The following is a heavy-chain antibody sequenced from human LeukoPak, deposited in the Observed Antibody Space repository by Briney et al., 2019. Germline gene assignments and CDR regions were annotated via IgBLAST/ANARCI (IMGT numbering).Heavy chain of an antibody. V-gene: IGHV1-2*02. D-gene: IGHD4-17*01. CDR1: GYTFTGYY. CDR2: INPNSGGT. Sequence: ASVTVSCTASGYTFTGYYMHWVRQAPGQGLEWMGWINPNSGGTNYAQKFQGRVTMTRDTSISTAYMELSRLRSDDTAVYYCARDPQAGTTVTKNAFDIWGQGTMVTVSS. CDR3: ARDPQAGTTVTKNAFDI. J-gene: IGHJ3*02.